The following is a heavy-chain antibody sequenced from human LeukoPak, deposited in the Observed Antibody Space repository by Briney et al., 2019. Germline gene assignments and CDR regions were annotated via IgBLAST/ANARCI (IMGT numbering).Heavy chain of an antibody. CDR2: IIPMLGTA. CDR3: ARQYYYDSSGYYVGGAFDI. Sequence: ASVKVSCKASGGTFRTYAITWVRQAPGQGLEWMGRIIPMLGTANYAQKFQGRVTITTDESTNTAYMELGSLRSEDTAMYYCARQYYYDSSGYYVGGAFDIWGQGTMVTVSS. J-gene: IGHJ3*02. D-gene: IGHD3-22*01. CDR1: GGTFRTYA. V-gene: IGHV1-69*11.